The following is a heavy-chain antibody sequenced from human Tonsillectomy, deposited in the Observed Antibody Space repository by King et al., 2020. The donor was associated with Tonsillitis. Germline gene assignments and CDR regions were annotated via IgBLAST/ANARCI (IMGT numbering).Heavy chain of an antibody. D-gene: IGHD2-15*01. CDR1: GFTFDDYA. Sequence: EVQLVESGGGLVQPGRSLRLSCAASGFTFDDYAMHWVRQAPGKGLEWVSGISWNSVSKGYADSVKGRFTISRDNAKNSLCLQMNSLRAEDTALYSCAKDGYCSGGSCYSVGWFDPWGQGTLVTVSS. J-gene: IGHJ5*02. V-gene: IGHV3-9*01. CDR3: AKDGYCSGGSCYSVGWFDP. CDR2: ISWNSVSK.